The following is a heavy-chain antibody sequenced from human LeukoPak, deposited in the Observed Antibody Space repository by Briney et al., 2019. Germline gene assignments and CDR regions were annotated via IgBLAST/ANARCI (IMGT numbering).Heavy chain of an antibody. J-gene: IGHJ4*02. CDR3: AKSRELLGTYDY. CDR2: ISWNSGSI. Sequence: PGGSLRLSCAASGFTFDDYAMHWVRQAPGKGLEWVSGISWNSGSIGYADSVKGRFTISRDNAKNSLYLQMNSLRAEDTALYYCAKSRELLGTYDYWGQGTLVTVSS. V-gene: IGHV3-9*01. D-gene: IGHD1-26*01. CDR1: GFTFDDYA.